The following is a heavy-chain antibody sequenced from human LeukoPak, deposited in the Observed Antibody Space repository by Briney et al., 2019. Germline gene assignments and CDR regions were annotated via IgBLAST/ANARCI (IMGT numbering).Heavy chain of an antibody. J-gene: IGHJ4*02. CDR1: GGSISSGGYY. CDR3: ARGSVVTGLDY. Sequence: PSETLSLTCTVSGGSISSGGYYWSWIRQHPGKGLEWIGYIYYSGSTYYNPSLKSRVTISVDTSKNQFSLKLSSVTAADTAVYYCARGSVVTGLDYWGQGTLVTVSS. V-gene: IGHV4-31*03. CDR2: IYYSGST. D-gene: IGHD2-21*02.